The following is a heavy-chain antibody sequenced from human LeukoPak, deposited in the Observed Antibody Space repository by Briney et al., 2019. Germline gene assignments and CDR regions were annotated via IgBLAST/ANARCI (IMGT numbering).Heavy chain of an antibody. CDR1: GFTFSSYA. CDR3: ARDGCSSTSCYVPPPY. Sequence: GRSLRPSCAASGFTFSSYAMHWVRQAPGKGLEWVAVISYDGSNKYYADSVKGRFTISRDNSKNTLYLQMNSLRAEDTAVYYCARDGCSSTSCYVPPPYWGQGTLVTVSS. V-gene: IGHV3-30*04. D-gene: IGHD2-2*01. J-gene: IGHJ4*02. CDR2: ISYDGSNK.